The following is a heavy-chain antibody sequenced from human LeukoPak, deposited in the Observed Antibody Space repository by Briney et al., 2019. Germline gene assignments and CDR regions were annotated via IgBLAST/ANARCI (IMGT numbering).Heavy chain of an antibody. CDR1: GFTFSSYG. CDR3: ARGFDYGDLNYAFDI. J-gene: IGHJ3*02. Sequence: GRSLRPSCAASGFTFSSYGMHWVRQAPGKGLEWVAVIWYDGSNKYYADSVTGRFTISRDNSKNSLYLQMNSLRAEDTAVYYCARGFDYGDLNYAFDIWGQGTMVTVSS. V-gene: IGHV3-33*01. CDR2: IWYDGSNK. D-gene: IGHD4-17*01.